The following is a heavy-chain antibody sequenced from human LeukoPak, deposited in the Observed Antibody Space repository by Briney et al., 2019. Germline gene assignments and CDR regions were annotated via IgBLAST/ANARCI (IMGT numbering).Heavy chain of an antibody. V-gene: IGHV4-59*08. D-gene: IGHD6-19*01. Sequence: SETLSLTCTVSGGSISSYYWSWIRQPPGKGLGWIGYIYYSGSTNYNPSLKSRVTISVDTSKNQFSLKLSSVTAADTAVYYCARHAYEQWLVLGGHFDYWGQGTLVTVSS. CDR3: ARHAYEQWLVLGGHFDY. J-gene: IGHJ4*02. CDR1: GGSISSYY. CDR2: IYYSGST.